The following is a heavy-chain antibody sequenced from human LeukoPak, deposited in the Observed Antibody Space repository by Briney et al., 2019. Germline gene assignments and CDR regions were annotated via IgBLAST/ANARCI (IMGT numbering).Heavy chain of an antibody. CDR1: GGSTSRHY. J-gene: IGHJ3*02. Sequence: SETLSLTCSVTGGSTSRHYWIWIRQPPGKGLEWIGHISHSGSTNYSPTLNPSLKSRATISVDTAKNQFSLKLSSVTAADTAVYYCARWALGVSDAFDIWGQGTMVTVSS. V-gene: IGHV4-59*08. CDR2: ISHSGST. CDR3: ARWALGVSDAFDI. D-gene: IGHD3-16*01.